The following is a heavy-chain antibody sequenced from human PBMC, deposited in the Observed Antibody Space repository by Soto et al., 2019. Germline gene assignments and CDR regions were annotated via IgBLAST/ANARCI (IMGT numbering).Heavy chain of an antibody. CDR2: ISAYNGNT. V-gene: IGHV1-18*01. J-gene: IGHJ3*02. CDR1: GYTFTSYG. CDR3: AREKNESSSSFDAFNI. D-gene: IGHD6-6*01. Sequence: ASVKVSCKASGYTFTSYGISWVRQAPGQGLEWTGWISAYNGNTNYAQKLQGRVTMTTDTSTSTAYMELRSLRSDDTAVYYCAREKNESSSSFDAFNIRGQGTMVTVSS.